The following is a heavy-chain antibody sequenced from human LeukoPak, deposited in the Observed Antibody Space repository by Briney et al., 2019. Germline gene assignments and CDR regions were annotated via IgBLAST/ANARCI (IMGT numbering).Heavy chain of an antibody. V-gene: IGHV4-39*01. Sequence: SETLSLTCTVSGGSISSSSYSWGWIRQPPGKGLEWIGSIFYNGDTYYNPSLKSRVTISVDTSKNQFSLKLSSVTAADTAVYYCARADREDAYNHRIDYWGQGTLVTVSS. CDR3: ARADREDAYNHRIDY. CDR2: IFYNGDT. J-gene: IGHJ4*02. D-gene: IGHD5-24*01. CDR1: GGSISSSSYS.